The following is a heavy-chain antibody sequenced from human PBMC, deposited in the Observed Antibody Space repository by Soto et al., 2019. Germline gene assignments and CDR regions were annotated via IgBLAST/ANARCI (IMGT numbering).Heavy chain of an antibody. CDR3: AREGHSSWEWLDP. CDR2: VYHTGAT. D-gene: IGHD1-26*01. CDR1: GDPLSYGGYY. J-gene: IGHJ5*02. Sequence: QVQLQESGPGLVEPSQTLSLVCSVSGDPLSYGGYYWSWVRQSPGKALEWIGFVYHTGATYYHPSLERRVTMAVDMSKYEFSLTLPSVRAADAATYYCAREGHSSWEWLDPWGQGILVTVSS. V-gene: IGHV4-31*03.